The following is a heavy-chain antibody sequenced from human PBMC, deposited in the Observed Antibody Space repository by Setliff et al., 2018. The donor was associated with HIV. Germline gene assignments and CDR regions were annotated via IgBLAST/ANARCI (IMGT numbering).Heavy chain of an antibody. CDR1: GFTSRSCS. CDR3: ARGATTSWNF. J-gene: IGHJ4*02. Sequence: GGSLRLSCAASGFTSRSCSMNWVRQAPGKGLEWGASISSTGGHIYYDDSVKGRFTISRDNARSAVYLQMNRLRAEETALYYCARGATTSWNFWGQGTPVTVSS. D-gene: IGHD1-26*01. V-gene: IGHV3-21*01. CDR2: ISSTGGHI.